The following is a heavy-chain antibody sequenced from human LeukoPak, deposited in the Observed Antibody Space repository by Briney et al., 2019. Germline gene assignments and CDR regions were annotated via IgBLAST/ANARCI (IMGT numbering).Heavy chain of an antibody. CDR2: VSSSSSTI. V-gene: IGHV3-48*04. CDR1: GFTFSSNS. J-gene: IGHJ4*02. Sequence: GGSLRLSCAASGFTFSSNSMNWVRQAPGKGLEWVSYVSSSSSTIYYADSVKGRFTISRDNAKNSLYLQMNSLRAEDTALYYCAKSPYSSGWYYFDYWGQGTLVTVSS. D-gene: IGHD6-19*01. CDR3: AKSPYSSGWYYFDY.